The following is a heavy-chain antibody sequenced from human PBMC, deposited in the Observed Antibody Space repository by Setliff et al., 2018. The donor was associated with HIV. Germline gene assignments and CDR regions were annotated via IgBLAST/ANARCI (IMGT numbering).Heavy chain of an antibody. D-gene: IGHD2-15*01. CDR3: ARAPFRGGSFGWFDP. J-gene: IGHJ5*02. Sequence: PSETLSLTCNVSGDSISSYYWSWIRQPPGKGLEWLGYIYISGITNYNPSLKSRVTISIDTSKNQFSLNLTSVTAADTAVYYCARAPFRGGSFGWFDPWGQGTLVTVSS. CDR2: IYISGIT. V-gene: IGHV4-4*09. CDR1: GDSISSYY.